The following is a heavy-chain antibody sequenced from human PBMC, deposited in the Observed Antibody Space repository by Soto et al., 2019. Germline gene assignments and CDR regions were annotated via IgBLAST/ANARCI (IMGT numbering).Heavy chain of an antibody. V-gene: IGHV3-33*06. J-gene: IGHJ5*02. CDR3: AKAPSIAVAGTWFDP. D-gene: IGHD6-19*01. Sequence: QVQLVESGGGVVQPGRSLRLSCTASGFTFNNYGIHWVRQAPGKGLEWEAVIWYDGSKKYYADSVKGRFTISRDNSKNTLYLQMNSLRAEDTAMYYCAKAPSIAVAGTWFDPWGQGTLVTVSS. CDR2: IWYDGSKK. CDR1: GFTFNNYG.